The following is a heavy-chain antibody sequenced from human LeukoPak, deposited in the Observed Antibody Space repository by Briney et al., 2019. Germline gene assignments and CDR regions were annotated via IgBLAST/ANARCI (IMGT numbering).Heavy chain of an antibody. CDR1: GGSIITDTFY. J-gene: IGHJ6*03. D-gene: IGHD1-7*01. CDR2: MYYNGGGT. CDR3: TRRTYSTYMDV. Sequence: SETLSLTCTVSGGSIITDTFYWVWIRQPPGKGLEWIANMYYNGGGTQYNRSLTNRVTISVDTSKNQFFLNLRSVTAADTAVYYCTRRTYSTYMDVWGQGTTVTVSS. V-gene: IGHV4-39*01.